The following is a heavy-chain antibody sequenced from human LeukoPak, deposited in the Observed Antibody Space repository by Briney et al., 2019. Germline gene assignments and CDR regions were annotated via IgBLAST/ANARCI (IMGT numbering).Heavy chain of an antibody. CDR3: AREREITIFGVVNTGVGNWFDP. J-gene: IGHJ5*02. CDR2: IIPIFGTA. D-gene: IGHD3-3*01. Sequence: SVKVSCKASGGTFSSYAISWVRQAPGQGLEWMGGIIPIFGTANYAQKFQGRVTITADESTSTAYMELSSLRSEDTAVYYCAREREITIFGVVNTGVGNWFDPWGQGTLVTVSS. CDR1: GGTFSSYA. V-gene: IGHV1-69*13.